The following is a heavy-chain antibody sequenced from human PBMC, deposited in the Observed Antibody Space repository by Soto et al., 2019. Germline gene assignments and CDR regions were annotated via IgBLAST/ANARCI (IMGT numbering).Heavy chain of an antibody. CDR2: IYYSGST. CDR1: GGSISSGGYY. J-gene: IGHJ6*02. Sequence: SETLSLTCTVSGGSISSGGYYWSWIRQHPGKGLEWIGYIYYSGSTYYNPSLKSRVTISVDTSKNQFSLKLSSVTAADTAVYYCARDGPITIFGVAHYGMDVWGQGATVTVSS. CDR3: ARDGPITIFGVAHYGMDV. V-gene: IGHV4-31*03. D-gene: IGHD3-3*01.